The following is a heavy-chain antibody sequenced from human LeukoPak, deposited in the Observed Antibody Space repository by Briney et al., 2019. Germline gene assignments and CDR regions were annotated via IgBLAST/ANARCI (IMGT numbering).Heavy chain of an antibody. Sequence: PSETLSLTCTVSGGSISSYYWSWIRQPPGKGLEWIGYIYYSGSTNYNPSLKSRVTISVDTSKNQFSLKLSSVTAADTAVYCCARLESYCSGGSCYYYFDYWGQGTLVTVSS. J-gene: IGHJ4*02. D-gene: IGHD2-15*01. CDR2: IYYSGST. CDR3: ARLESYCSGGSCYYYFDY. CDR1: GGSISSYY. V-gene: IGHV4-59*01.